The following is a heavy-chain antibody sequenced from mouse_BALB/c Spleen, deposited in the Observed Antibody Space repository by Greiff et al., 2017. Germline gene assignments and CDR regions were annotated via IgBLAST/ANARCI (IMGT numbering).Heavy chain of an antibody. D-gene: IGHD1-1*01. Sequence: VQLKESGPGLVKPSQSLSLTCTVTGYSITSDYAWNWIRQFPGNKLEWMGYISYSGSTSYNPSLKSRISITRDTSKNQFFLQLNSVTTEDTATYYCADLLLRYDWYFDVWGAGTTVTVSS. V-gene: IGHV3-2*02. CDR2: ISYSGST. CDR3: ADLLLRYDWYFDV. J-gene: IGHJ1*01. CDR1: GYSITSDYA.